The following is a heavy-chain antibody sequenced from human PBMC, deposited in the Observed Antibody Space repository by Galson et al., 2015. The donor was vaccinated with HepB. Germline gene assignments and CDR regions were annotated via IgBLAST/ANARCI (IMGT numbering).Heavy chain of an antibody. V-gene: IGHV1-69*13. CDR3: ANSKKEWELPWVYYGMDV. CDR1: GGTFSSYA. CDR2: IIPIFGTA. D-gene: IGHD1-26*01. Sequence: SVKVSCKASGGTFSSYAISWVRQAPGQGLEWMGGIIPIFGTANYAQKFQGRVTITADESTSTAYMELSSLRAEDTAVYYCANSKKEWELPWVYYGMDVWGRGTTVTVSS. J-gene: IGHJ6*02.